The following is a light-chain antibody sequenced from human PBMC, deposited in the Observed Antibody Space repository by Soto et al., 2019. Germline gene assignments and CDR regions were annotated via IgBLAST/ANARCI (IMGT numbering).Light chain of an antibody. CDR2: AAS. Sequence: AIRMTQSPSSLSASTGDRVTITCRASQGISGYLAWYQQKPGKAPKLLIYAASTFQSGVPSRFSGSGSGTDFTLSISCLQSEDFATYYCQQYYTSPRTFGQGTKVEIK. CDR1: QGISGY. CDR3: QQYYTSPRT. J-gene: IGKJ1*01. V-gene: IGKV1-8*01.